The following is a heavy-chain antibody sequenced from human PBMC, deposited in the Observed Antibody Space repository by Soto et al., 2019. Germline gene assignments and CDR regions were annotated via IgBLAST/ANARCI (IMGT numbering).Heavy chain of an antibody. D-gene: IGHD2-21*02. CDR2: IYYSGST. J-gene: IGHJ4*02. V-gene: IGHV4-59*01. CDR3: ASLAGDHDY. Sequence: SETLSLTCTVSGGSISSYYWSWIRQPPGKGLEWIGYIYYSGSTNYNPSLKSRVTISVDTSKNQFSLKLSSVTAADTAVYYCASLAGDHDYWGQGTLVTVSS. CDR1: GGSISSYY.